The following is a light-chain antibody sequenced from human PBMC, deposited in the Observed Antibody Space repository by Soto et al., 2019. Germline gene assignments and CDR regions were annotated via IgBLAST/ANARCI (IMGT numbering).Light chain of an antibody. CDR2: DAS. CDR3: QQYNSYWT. J-gene: IGKJ1*01. Sequence: DIQMTQSPSTLSASVGDRVTITCRASQSISSWLAWYQQKPWKAPKLLIYDASSLESGVPSRFSGSGSGTEFTLSFSSLQPDDFATYYCQQYNSYWTFGQGTKVEIK. CDR1: QSISSW. V-gene: IGKV1-5*01.